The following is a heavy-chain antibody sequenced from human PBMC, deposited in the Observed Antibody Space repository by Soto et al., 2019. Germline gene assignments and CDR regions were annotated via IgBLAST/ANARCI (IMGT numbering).Heavy chain of an antibody. Sequence: QVQLVESGGGVVQPGRSLRLSCAASGFTFSSYAMHWVRQAPGKGLEWVAVISYDGSNKYYADSVKGRFTISRDNSKNTLYLKMNSLRAEDTAVYYCARLQADIVVVPAAPYYYYYGMDVWGQGTTVTVSS. J-gene: IGHJ6*02. CDR1: GFTFSSYA. D-gene: IGHD2-2*01. CDR3: ARLQADIVVVPAAPYYYYYGMDV. V-gene: IGHV3-30-3*01. CDR2: ISYDGSNK.